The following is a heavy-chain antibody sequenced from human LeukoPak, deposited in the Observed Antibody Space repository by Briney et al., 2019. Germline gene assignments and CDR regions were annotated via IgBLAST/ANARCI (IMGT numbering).Heavy chain of an antibody. CDR1: GFTVSSNY. D-gene: IGHD1-14*01. CDR2: IYDIGNT. CDR3: ARGGMRRPYDC. J-gene: IGHJ4*02. Sequence: GGSLRLSCAVYGFTVSSNYMSWVRQAPGKGLEWVSVIYDIGNTYYADSVKGRFTISRDTSKNTVYLQMNSLRAEDTAVYYCARGGMRRPYDCWGQGALVTVSS. V-gene: IGHV3-53*01.